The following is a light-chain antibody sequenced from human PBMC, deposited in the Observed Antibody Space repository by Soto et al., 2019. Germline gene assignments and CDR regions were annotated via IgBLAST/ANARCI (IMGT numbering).Light chain of an antibody. J-gene: IGLJ2*01. CDR2: EVS. CDR1: SSDVGGYNY. CDR3: SSYTSSSTGV. V-gene: IGLV2-14*01. Sequence: QSALTQPASVSESPGQSITISCTGTSSDVGGYNYVSWYQQHPDKAPKLVIYEVSNRPSGVSNRFSGSKSGNTASLTISGLQAEDEADYYCSSYTSSSTGVFGGGTKLTVL.